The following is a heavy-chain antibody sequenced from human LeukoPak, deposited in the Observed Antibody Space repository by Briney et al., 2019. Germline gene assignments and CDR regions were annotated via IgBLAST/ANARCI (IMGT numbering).Heavy chain of an antibody. CDR2: IIPIFGTA. J-gene: IGHJ4*02. V-gene: IGHV1-69*13. CDR1: GGTFSSYA. D-gene: IGHD6-13*01. CDR3: AKGYIGAAAEN. Sequence: SVTVSCKDSGGTFSSYAISWVRQAPGQGIEWMGGIIPIFGTANYAQKFQGRVTITADESTSTAYMELSSLRSEDTAVYYCAKGYIGAAAENWGQGTLVTVSS.